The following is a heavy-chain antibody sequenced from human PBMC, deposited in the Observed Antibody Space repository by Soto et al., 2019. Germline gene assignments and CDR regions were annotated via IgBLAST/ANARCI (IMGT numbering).Heavy chain of an antibody. CDR1: GYAFSGDL. V-gene: IGHV1-2*02. D-gene: IGHD3-3*01. CDR3: ARTTVYYDFWSGVMDV. CDR2: INPNSGGT. Sequence: LVKGSWKAAGYAFSGDLMDWVRQTTGQGLEWMGWINPNSGGTNYAQKFQGRVTMTRDTSISTAYMELSRLRSDDTAVYYCARTTVYYDFWSGVMDVWGQGTTVTVSS. J-gene: IGHJ6*02.